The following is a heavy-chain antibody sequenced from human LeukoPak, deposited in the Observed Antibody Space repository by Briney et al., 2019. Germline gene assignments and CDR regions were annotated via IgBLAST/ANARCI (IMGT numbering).Heavy chain of an antibody. J-gene: IGHJ6*02. CDR2: IYYSGST. Sequence: SETLSLTCTVSGGSISSYYWSWIRQPPGKGLEWIGYIYYSGSTNYNPSLKSRVTISVDTSKNQFSLKLSSVTAADTAVYYCARDPYYYGSGTYYYYGMDVWGQGTTVTVSS. V-gene: IGHV4-59*12. CDR3: ARDPYYYGSGTYYYYGMDV. D-gene: IGHD3-10*01. CDR1: GGSISSYY.